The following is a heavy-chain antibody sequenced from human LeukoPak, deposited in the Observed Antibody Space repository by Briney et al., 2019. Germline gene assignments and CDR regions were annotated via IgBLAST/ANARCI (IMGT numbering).Heavy chain of an antibody. CDR3: ARGRMAGWSGSRGGYMDV. CDR2: ISSSSSTI. CDR1: GFTFSSYW. V-gene: IGHV3-48*04. J-gene: IGHJ6*03. Sequence: GGSLRLSCAASGFTFSSYWMHWVRQPPGKGLEWVSYISSSSSTIYYADSVKGRFTISRDNAKNSLYLQMNSLRAEDTAVYYCARGRMAGWSGSRGGYMDVWGKGTTVTVSS. D-gene: IGHD3-3*01.